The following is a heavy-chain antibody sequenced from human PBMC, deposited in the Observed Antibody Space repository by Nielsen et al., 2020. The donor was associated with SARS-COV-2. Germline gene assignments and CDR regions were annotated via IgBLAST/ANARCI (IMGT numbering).Heavy chain of an antibody. V-gene: IGHV3-13*01. J-gene: IGHJ6*02. D-gene: IGHD6-19*01. CDR1: GFTFSSYD. CDR3: ARSSGYYGMDV. CDR2: IGTAGDT. Sequence: GGSLRLSCAASGFTFSSYDMHWVRQATGKGLEWVSAIGTAGDTYYPGSVKGRFTISRENAKNSLYLQMNSLRAGDTAVYYCARSSGYYGMDVWGQGTTVTVSS.